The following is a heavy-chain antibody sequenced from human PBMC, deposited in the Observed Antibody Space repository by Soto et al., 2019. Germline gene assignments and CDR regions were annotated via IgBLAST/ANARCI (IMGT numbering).Heavy chain of an antibody. CDR2: IYHTGKT. J-gene: IGHJ4*02. Sequence: EQLQEMGPGLVKPSQTLTITCTVSGDSVNTAYWSWIRQPPGKSLEWMGNIYHTGKTFYNPSLKSRVAISIDTSKPLFSLKVRSVTAADTAVYYCARTDAYNSSFFDSWGQGTVVTVSS. D-gene: IGHD6-6*01. CDR1: GDSVNTAY. V-gene: IGHV4-30-4*08. CDR3: ARTDAYNSSFFDS.